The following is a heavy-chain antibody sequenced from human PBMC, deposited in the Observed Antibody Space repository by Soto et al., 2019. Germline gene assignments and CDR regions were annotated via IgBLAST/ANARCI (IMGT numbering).Heavy chain of an antibody. D-gene: IGHD1-1*01. CDR3: ATWLQREHAYDV. J-gene: IGHJ3*01. CDR1: GMTVSGQKY. Sequence: DVQLVESGGGLIHRGGALRLSCAVVGMTVSGQKYVAWVRQAPGKGLEWVSGVYDADGKYYAVSVKGRFTTSRDSSKTIVYLEMNDLGPEETAIYYCATWLQREHAYDVLGQGTTVTVSS. CDR2: VYDADGK. V-gene: IGHV3-53*01.